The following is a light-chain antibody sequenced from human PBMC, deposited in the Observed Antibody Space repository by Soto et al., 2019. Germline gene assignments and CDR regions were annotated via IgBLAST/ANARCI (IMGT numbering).Light chain of an antibody. J-gene: IGKJ4*01. Sequence: DIQMTQSPSSLSASIGDRVIITCRTSQSVSTFLNWYQQKPGKAPKLLIYAASSLQSGVPSRFSGSGSGTDFTPTISSLQPEDFATYYCQQSYSTPVTFGGGTKVEIK. CDR1: QSVSTF. CDR3: QQSYSTPVT. V-gene: IGKV1-39*01. CDR2: AAS.